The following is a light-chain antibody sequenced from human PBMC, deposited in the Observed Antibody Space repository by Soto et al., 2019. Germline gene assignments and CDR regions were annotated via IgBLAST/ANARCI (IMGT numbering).Light chain of an antibody. CDR2: DAS. J-gene: IGKJ5*01. CDR3: QQRINWPIT. CDR1: QSVSTY. Sequence: EIVLTQSPASLSLSPGERAILSCRASQSVSTYLAWYQQKPGQAPRLLIYDASNRATGIPARFSGSGSGTDFTLTISSLEPEDFAVYYCQQRINWPITFGQGTRLEIK. V-gene: IGKV3-11*01.